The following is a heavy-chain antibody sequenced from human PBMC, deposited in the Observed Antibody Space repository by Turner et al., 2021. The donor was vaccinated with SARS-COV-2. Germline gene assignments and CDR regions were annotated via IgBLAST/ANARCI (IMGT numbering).Heavy chain of an antibody. CDR1: EFTFSNYN. CDR3: ARQKPGFDSSGYYPDAFDI. CDR2: VSSGRSYI. J-gene: IGHJ3*02. D-gene: IGHD3-22*01. V-gene: IGHV3-21*01. Sequence: EVQLVESGGGLVKPGGSLRLPGAASEFTFSNYNMNWVRQAPGKGLEWVSSVSSGRSYIYYADSVKGRFTISRDNAKKSLFLQMNSLRAEDTAVYYCARQKPGFDSSGYYPDAFDIWGQGTMVTVSS.